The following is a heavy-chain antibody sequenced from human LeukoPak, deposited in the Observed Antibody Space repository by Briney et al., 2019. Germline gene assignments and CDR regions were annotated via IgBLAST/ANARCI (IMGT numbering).Heavy chain of an antibody. D-gene: IGHD2-21*01. CDR1: GGSISSYY. V-gene: IGHV4-34*01. J-gene: IGHJ6*03. CDR3: ARGRIASGAYYYYMDV. CDR2: INHSGST. Sequence: SETLSLTCTVSGGSISSYYWSWIRQPPGKGLEWIGEINHSGSTIYNPSFKSRVTISVDTSKNQVSLKLSSVTAADTAVYYCARGRIASGAYYYYMDVWGKGTTVTVSS.